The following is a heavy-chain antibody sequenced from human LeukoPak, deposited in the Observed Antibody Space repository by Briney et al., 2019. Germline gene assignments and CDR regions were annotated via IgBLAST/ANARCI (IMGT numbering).Heavy chain of an antibody. D-gene: IGHD5-18*01. V-gene: IGHV1-18*01. CDR1: GYTFTSYG. CDR2: ISAYNGNT. CDR3: ARVDTALQDYYMDV. J-gene: IGHJ6*03. Sequence: ASVKVSCKASGYTFTSYGISWVRQAPGQGLEWMGWISAYNGNTNYAQKPQGRVTMTTDTSTSTAYMELRSLRSDDTAVYYCARVDTALQDYYMDVWGKGTTVTVSS.